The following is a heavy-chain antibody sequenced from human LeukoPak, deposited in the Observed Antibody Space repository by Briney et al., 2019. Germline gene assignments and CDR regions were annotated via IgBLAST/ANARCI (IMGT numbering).Heavy chain of an antibody. J-gene: IGHJ4*02. V-gene: IGHV4-39*07. CDR1: GGSISSSSYY. CDR2: FYYSGST. D-gene: IGHD1-26*01. Sequence: SETLSLTCTVSGGSISSSSYYWGWIRQPPGKGLEWIGSFYYSGSTYYNPSLKSRVSISVDTSKNQFSLKLSSVTAADTAVYYCARDGVSGSYYYYFDYWGQGTLVTVSS. CDR3: ARDGVSGSYYYYFDY.